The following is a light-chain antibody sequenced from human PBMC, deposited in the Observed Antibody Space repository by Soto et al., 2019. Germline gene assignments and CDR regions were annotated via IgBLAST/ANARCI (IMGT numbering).Light chain of an antibody. CDR3: QTWGTGPWV. Sequence: QLVLTQSPSASASLGASVKLTCTLSRGHNSYAIAWHQQQPEKGPRYVMKINNDGSHIKGDGIPDRFSGSSSGAERYLTISSLQSEDEADYYCQTWGTGPWVFGGGTKVTVL. CDR2: INNDGSH. V-gene: IGLV4-69*02. J-gene: IGLJ3*02. CDR1: RGHNSYA.